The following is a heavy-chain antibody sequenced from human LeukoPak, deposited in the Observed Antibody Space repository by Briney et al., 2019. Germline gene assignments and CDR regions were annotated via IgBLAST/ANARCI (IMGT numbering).Heavy chain of an antibody. V-gene: IGHV3-9*01. Sequence: GRSLRLSCAASGFTFDDYAMHWVRQAPGKGLEWVSGISWNSGSIGYADSVKGRFTISRGNAKNSLYLQMNSLRAEDTALYYCAKVDSSGYYYGHLDYWGQGTLVTVSS. D-gene: IGHD3-22*01. CDR2: ISWNSGSI. J-gene: IGHJ4*02. CDR1: GFTFDDYA. CDR3: AKVDSSGYYYGHLDY.